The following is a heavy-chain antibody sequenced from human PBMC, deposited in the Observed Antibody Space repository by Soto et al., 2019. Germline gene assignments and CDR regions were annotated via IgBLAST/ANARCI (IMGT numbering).Heavy chain of an antibody. J-gene: IGHJ4*02. D-gene: IGHD4-17*01. CDR1: GFTFSSYA. Sequence: EVQLLESGGGLVQPGGSLRLSCAASGFTFSSYAMSWVRQAPGKGLEWVSAISGSGGSTYYADSVKGRFIISRDNSKKTLYLQMNSLRAEDTAVYYCAKGLIPSTVTRGFDYWGQGTLVTVSS. CDR3: AKGLIPSTVTRGFDY. CDR2: ISGSGGST. V-gene: IGHV3-23*01.